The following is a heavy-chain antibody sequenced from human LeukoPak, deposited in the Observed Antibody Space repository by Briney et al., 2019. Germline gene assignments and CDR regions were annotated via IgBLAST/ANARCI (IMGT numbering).Heavy chain of an antibody. Sequence: GASVKVSCKAFGYTFTDYHMHWVRQGPGQGLEWMGWINPNSGDTNYAQKFQGRVTMTRDTTISTAYMELSRLRSDDTAVFYCATLMAHLDYWGQGTLVTVSS. CDR1: GYTFTDYH. V-gene: IGHV1-2*02. CDR2: INPNSGDT. CDR3: ATLMAHLDY. D-gene: IGHD2-8*01. J-gene: IGHJ4*02.